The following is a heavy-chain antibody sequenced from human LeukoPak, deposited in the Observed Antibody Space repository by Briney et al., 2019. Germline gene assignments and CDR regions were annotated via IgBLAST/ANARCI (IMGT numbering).Heavy chain of an antibody. V-gene: IGHV5-51*01. CDR3: ARIAATWYGGS. J-gene: IGHJ4*02. CDR2: IFPGDSHT. Sequence: GESLKISCKGPGHSFINYWIAWVRQMPGKGLEWIGIIFPGDSHTRYSPSFQGQVTISADMSIDTAYLQWSSLRASDTAMYYCARIAATWYGGSWGQGTLVFVSS. CDR1: GHSFINYW. D-gene: IGHD2-15*01.